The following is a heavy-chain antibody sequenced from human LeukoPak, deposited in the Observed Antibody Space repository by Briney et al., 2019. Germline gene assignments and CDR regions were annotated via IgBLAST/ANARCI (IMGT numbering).Heavy chain of an antibody. CDR1: GGSISSGGYY. V-gene: IGHV4-30-2*01. J-gene: IGHJ4*02. D-gene: IGHD4-11*01. CDR2: IYHSGST. Sequence: SSETLSLTCTVSGGSISSGGYYWSWIRQPPGKGLEWIGYIYHSGSTYYNPSLKSRVTISVDRSKNQFSLKLSSVTAADTAVYYCATDDYLLNYFDYWGQGTLVTVSS. CDR3: ATDDYLLNYFDY.